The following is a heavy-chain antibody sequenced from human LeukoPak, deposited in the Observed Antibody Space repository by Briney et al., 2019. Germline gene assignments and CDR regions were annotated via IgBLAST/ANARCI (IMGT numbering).Heavy chain of an antibody. CDR2: INHSGST. D-gene: IGHD3-22*01. J-gene: IGHJ5*02. V-gene: IGHV4-34*01. Sequence: SETLSLTCAVYGGSFSGYYWSWIRQPPGKGLEWIGEINHSGSTNYNPSLKSRVTISVDTSKNQFSLKLSSVTAADTAVYHCAGVLDSSGYYYGFDPWGQGTLVTVSS. CDR1: GGSFSGYY. CDR3: AGVLDSSGYYYGFDP.